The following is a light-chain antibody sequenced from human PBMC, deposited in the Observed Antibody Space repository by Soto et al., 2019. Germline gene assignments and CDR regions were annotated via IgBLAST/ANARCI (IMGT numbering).Light chain of an antibody. J-gene: IGLJ2*01. CDR3: CSYAGSQV. CDR1: SSDVGSYNL. CDR2: DGS. Sequence: QSALTQPASVSGSPGQSITISCTGTSSDVGSYNLVSWYQQHPGKAPKLMIYDGSKRPSGVSNRFSGSKSGHTASLTISGLQAEDEADYYCCSYAGSQVFGGGTTVTVL. V-gene: IGLV2-23*01.